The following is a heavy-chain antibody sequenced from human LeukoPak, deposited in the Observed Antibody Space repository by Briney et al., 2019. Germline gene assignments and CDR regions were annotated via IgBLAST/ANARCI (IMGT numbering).Heavy chain of an antibody. V-gene: IGHV3-9*03. J-gene: IGHJ3*02. CDR3: AEGTRWELGWSGAFDI. CDR2: ISWNSGSI. Sequence: PGGSLRLSCAASGFTFDDYAMHWVRQAPGKGLEWVSGISWNSGSIGYADSVKGRFAISRDNAKNSLYLQMNSLRAEDMALYYCAEGTRWELGWSGAFDIWGQGTMVTVSS. D-gene: IGHD1-26*01. CDR1: GFTFDDYA.